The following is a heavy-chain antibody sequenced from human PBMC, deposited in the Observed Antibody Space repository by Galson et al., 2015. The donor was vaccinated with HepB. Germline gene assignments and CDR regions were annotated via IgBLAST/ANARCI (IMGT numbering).Heavy chain of an antibody. V-gene: IGHV3-33*01. D-gene: IGHD3-10*01. CDR2: IWYDGSNK. CDR3: ARDRGRFGELLYFDY. J-gene: IGHJ4*02. Sequence: SLRLSCAASGFTFSSYGMHWVRQAPGKGLEWVAVIWYDGSNKYYADSVKGRFTISRDNSKNTLYLQMNSLRAEDTAVYYCARDRGRFGELLYFDYWGQGTLVTVSS. CDR1: GFTFSSYG.